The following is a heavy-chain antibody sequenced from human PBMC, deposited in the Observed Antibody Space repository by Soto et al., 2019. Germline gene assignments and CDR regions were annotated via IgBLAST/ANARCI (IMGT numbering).Heavy chain of an antibody. CDR2: IKSKTDCGTT. CDR3: ATDRTPRGGDFDY. V-gene: IGHV3-15*01. CDR1: GFTFSNAW. Sequence: GGSLSLSCAASGFTFSNAWMSWVRQAPGKGLEWVGRIKSKTDCGTTDYAAPVKGRFTISRDYSKNTLYLQMNSLKTEDTAVYYCATDRTPRGGDFDYWGQGTLVTVSS. J-gene: IGHJ4*02. D-gene: IGHD3-3*01.